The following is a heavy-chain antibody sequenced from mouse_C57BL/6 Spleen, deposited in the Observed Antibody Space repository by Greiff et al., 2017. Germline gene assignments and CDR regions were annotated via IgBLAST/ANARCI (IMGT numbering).Heavy chain of an antibody. V-gene: IGHV10-1*01. CDR1: GFSFNTYA. CDR3: VRHPTGNGAMDY. D-gene: IGHD4-1*02. Sequence: EVQVVESGGGLVQPKGSLKLSCAASGFSFNTYAMTWVRQAPGKGLEWVARISSNSNNSANSSDDSVKDKVTISTDESESKLYLQMNNLKTEDTAMDYGVRHPTGNGAMDYRGQGTSVTVSS. J-gene: IGHJ4*01. CDR2: ISSNSNNSAN.